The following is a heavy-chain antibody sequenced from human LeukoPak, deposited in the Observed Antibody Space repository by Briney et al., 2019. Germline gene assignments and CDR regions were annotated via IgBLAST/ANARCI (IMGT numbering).Heavy chain of an antibody. CDR2: ISNDGSKK. CDR3: ARGQYCSGVSCYTYYYYYNMDV. V-gene: IGHV3-30*04. Sequence: GGSLRLSCAASGFTFSNNVMHWVRQAPGKGLEWVAVISNDGSKKYYGDYVKGRLTISRDNSKNTLYLQVNSLRVEDAAVYYCARGQYCSGVSCYTYYYYYNMDVWGQGTTVTVSS. J-gene: IGHJ6*02. D-gene: IGHD2-2*02. CDR1: GFTFSNNV.